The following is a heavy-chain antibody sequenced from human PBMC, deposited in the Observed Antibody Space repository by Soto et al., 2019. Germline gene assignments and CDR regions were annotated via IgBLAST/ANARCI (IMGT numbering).Heavy chain of an antibody. V-gene: IGHV3-23*01. CDR3: ATVYIPYCSSTSCYEPRAFDI. CDR1: GFTFSSYV. Sequence: GGSLRLSCAASGFTFSSYVMSWVRQAPGKGLEWVSAISGSGGSTYHADSVKGRFTISRDNSKNTPNLQINSPRAEDRAVYYCATVYIPYCSSTSCYEPRAFDIWGQGTMVTVSS. D-gene: IGHD2-2*01. J-gene: IGHJ3*02. CDR2: ISGSGGST.